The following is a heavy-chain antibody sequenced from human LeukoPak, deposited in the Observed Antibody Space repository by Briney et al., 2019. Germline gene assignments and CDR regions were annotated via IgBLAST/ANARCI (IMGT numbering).Heavy chain of an antibody. CDR1: GYTFTSYY. V-gene: IGHV1-46*03. Sequence: ASVKVSCKASGYTFTSYYMHWVRQAPGQGLEWMGIINPSGGSTSYAQKFQGRVTMTRDTSTSTVYMELSILRSKDKAVYYCARAGYCCGDCYYYSYYYMDVWGQGTTVTVSS. D-gene: IGHD2-21*01. CDR2: INPSGGST. J-gene: IGHJ6*03. CDR3: ARAGYCCGDCYYYSYYYMDV.